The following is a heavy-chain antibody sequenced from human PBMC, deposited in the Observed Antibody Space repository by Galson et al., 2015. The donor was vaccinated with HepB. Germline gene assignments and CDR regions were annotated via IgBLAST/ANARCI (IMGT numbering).Heavy chain of an antibody. CDR1: GYTFTSYG. J-gene: IGHJ5*02. Sequence: SVKVSCKASGYTFTSYGISWVRQAPGQGLEWMGWISAYNGNTNYAQKLQGRVTMTTDTSTSTAYMELRSLRSDDTAVYYCARSRGYCSGGSCYSSWFDPWGQGTLVTVSS. D-gene: IGHD2-15*01. CDR2: ISAYNGNT. V-gene: IGHV1-18*01. CDR3: ARSRGYCSGGSCYSSWFDP.